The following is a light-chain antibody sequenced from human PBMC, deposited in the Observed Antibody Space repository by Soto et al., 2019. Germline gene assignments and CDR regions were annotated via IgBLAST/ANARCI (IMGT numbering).Light chain of an antibody. V-gene: IGKV3D-15*01. CDR2: GAS. CDR1: QSVSFTY. CDR3: QQYNNWPLT. J-gene: IGKJ4*01. Sequence: EIVLTQSPGTLSLSPGERATLSCRASQSVSFTYLAWYQQKPGQAPRLLIYGASSRATGIPARFSGSGSGTEFTLTISSLQSEDFAVYYCQQYNNWPLTFGGGTKVDIK.